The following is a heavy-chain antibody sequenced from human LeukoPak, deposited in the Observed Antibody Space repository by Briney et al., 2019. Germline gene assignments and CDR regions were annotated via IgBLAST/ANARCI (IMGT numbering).Heavy chain of an antibody. CDR2: IYYTGDT. CDR1: GVSVGGYY. V-gene: IGHV4-59*08. J-gene: IGHJ4*02. Sequence: PSETLSLTCSVSGVSVGGYYWSWIRQPPGKGLEWIGYIYYTGDTNCNPSLKSRVTVSLDTSRDQVSLRLTSVTAADTAVYYCARHPLATPFDYWGQGTLVTVSS. CDR3: ARHPLATPFDY. D-gene: IGHD1-26*01.